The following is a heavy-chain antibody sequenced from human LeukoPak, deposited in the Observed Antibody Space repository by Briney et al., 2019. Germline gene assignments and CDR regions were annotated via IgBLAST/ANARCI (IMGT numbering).Heavy chain of an antibody. J-gene: IGHJ3*02. D-gene: IGHD4-11*01. CDR1: GFTFTKYE. CDR2: ISGGNSAI. Sequence: AGGSLRLSCAASGFTFTKYEMNWVRQAPGKGLEWISYISGGNSAIYYADSVEGRFTISRDNGKNSLYLHMSSLRADDTAIYYCATETEYSNYDAFDIWGQGTMVTVSS. V-gene: IGHV3-48*03. CDR3: ATETEYSNYDAFDI.